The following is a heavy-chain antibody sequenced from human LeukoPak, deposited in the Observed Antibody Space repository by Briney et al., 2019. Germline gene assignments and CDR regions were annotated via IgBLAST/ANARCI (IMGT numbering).Heavy chain of an antibody. J-gene: IGHJ4*02. CDR2: ISSKSNYI. V-gene: IGHV3-21*06. Sequence: PGGSLRLSCVASGLTFSPYTMHWVRQAPERGLEWLSSISSKSNYIKYADSVRGRFTISRDNADNSLYLQMNNLAAEDTAIYYCARARVYGYSSGGLIDYWGQGTTVTVSS. D-gene: IGHD5-18*01. CDR3: ARARVYGYSSGGLIDY. CDR1: GLTFSPYT.